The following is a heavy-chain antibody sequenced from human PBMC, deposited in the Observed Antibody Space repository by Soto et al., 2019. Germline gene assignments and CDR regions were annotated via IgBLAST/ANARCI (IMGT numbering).Heavy chain of an antibody. CDR1: GGSISSGDYY. Sequence: PSETLSLTCTVSGGSISSGDYYWSWIRQPPGKGLEWIGYIYYSGSTYYNPSLKSRVTISVDTSKNQFSLKLSSVTAADTAVYYCARHYTGMARGVIGYFDYWGQGTLVTVSS. J-gene: IGHJ4*02. D-gene: IGHD3-10*01. CDR2: IYYSGST. V-gene: IGHV4-30-4*01. CDR3: ARHYTGMARGVIGYFDY.